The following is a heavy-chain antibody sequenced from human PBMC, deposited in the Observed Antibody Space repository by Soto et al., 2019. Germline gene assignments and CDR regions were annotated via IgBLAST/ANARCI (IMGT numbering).Heavy chain of an antibody. D-gene: IGHD1-26*01. CDR3: ARRYGGNFEF. CDR1: GGSISSGGYS. V-gene: IGHV4-30-2*01. Sequence: SETLSLTCAVSGGSISSGGYSWSWIRQPPGKGLEWIGYISHSGSTYYNPSLKSRVTISVDRSKNQFSLKLSSVTAADTAVYYCARRYGGNFEFWGQGTLVTVSS. J-gene: IGHJ4*02. CDR2: ISHSGST.